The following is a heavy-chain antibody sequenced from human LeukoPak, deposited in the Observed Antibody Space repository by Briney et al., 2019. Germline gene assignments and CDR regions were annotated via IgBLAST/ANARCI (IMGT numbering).Heavy chain of an antibody. Sequence: GGSLRLSCAASRFTFSSYAMHWVRQAPGRGLEWVAIISFDGSNSYYADSVKGRFTISRDNSQNTLYLQMNSLRAEDTAVYYCASGGSYSYYYFDRWGQGTLVTVSS. D-gene: IGHD1-26*01. CDR1: RFTFSSYA. CDR2: ISFDGSNS. V-gene: IGHV3-30-3*01. CDR3: ASGGSYSYYYFDR. J-gene: IGHJ4*02.